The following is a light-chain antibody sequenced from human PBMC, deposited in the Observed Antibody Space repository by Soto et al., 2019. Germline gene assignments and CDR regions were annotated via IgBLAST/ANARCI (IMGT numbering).Light chain of an antibody. Sequence: EIVLTQSPVTLSLSPGERATLSCRASQSVSSRYFAWYQQKPGQAPRLLIYAASSRAAGIPDRFSGSGSGTDFALTLSRLEPEDFAVYYCHQYASSRTFGPGTKVE. J-gene: IGKJ1*01. CDR1: QSVSSRY. CDR2: AAS. V-gene: IGKV3-20*01. CDR3: HQYASSRT.